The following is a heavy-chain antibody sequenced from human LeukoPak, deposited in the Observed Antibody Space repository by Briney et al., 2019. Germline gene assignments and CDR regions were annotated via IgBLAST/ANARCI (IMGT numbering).Heavy chain of an antibody. J-gene: IGHJ4*02. CDR1: GGSVSSSNYY. D-gene: IGHD6-13*01. CDR3: ARGSSWYYFDY. Sequence: SETLSLTCTVSGGSVSSSNYYWGWIRQPPGKGLEWIGNIFYSGSTNYNPSLKSRVTISVDTSKNQFSLKLSSVTAADTAVYYCARGSSWYYFDYWGQGTLVTVSS. V-gene: IGHV4-39*07. CDR2: IFYSGST.